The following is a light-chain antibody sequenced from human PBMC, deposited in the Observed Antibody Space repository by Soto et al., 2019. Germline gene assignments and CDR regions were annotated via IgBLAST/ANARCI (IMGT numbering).Light chain of an antibody. CDR1: QSISSY. Sequence: DIQMTQSPSSLSASVGDRVTITCRASQSISSYLNWYQQKLGKAPKLLIYATSSLQSGVPSRFSGSGSGTDFPLTLSRPQPEDFATYYCQQTDSIPYTFGQGTKLEIK. CDR3: QQTDSIPYT. CDR2: ATS. J-gene: IGKJ2*01. V-gene: IGKV1-39*01.